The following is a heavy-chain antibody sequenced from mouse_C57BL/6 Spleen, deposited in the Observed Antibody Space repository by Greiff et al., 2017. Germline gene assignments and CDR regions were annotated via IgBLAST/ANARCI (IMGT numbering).Heavy chain of an antibody. V-gene: IGHV14-4*01. CDR3: TTKDYGSSLYYFDD. D-gene: IGHD1-1*01. CDR2: IDPENGDT. CDR1: GFNIKDDY. J-gene: IGHJ2*01. Sequence: VQLQQSGAELVRPGASVKLSCTASGFNIKDDYMHWVKQRPEQGLEWIGWIDPENGDTEYASKFQGKATITADTSSNTAYLQLSSLTSEDTAVYYCTTKDYGSSLYYFDDWGQGTTLTVSS.